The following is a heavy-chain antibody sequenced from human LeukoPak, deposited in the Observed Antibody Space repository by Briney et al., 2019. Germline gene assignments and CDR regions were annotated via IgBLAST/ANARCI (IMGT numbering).Heavy chain of an antibody. D-gene: IGHD4-23*01. CDR1: GFAFSSSA. Sequence: GGSLRLSCEASGFAFSSSAMHWVRQAPGKGLEWVSLISYDGITEDYSDSVKGRFTISRDISKNTLYLQMSSLRAEDTAVYYCARRAGGYSHPYDYWGQGVLVTVSS. CDR3: ARRAGGYSHPYDY. V-gene: IGHV3-30*14. CDR2: ISYDGITE. J-gene: IGHJ4*02.